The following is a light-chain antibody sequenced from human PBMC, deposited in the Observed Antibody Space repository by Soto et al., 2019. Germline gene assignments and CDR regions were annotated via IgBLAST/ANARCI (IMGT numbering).Light chain of an antibody. Sequence: DIQMTQPPSSLSASVGDRVTITCRASQTISSWLAWYQQKPGKAPKLLIYKASTLKSGVPSRFSGSGSGTEFTLTISSLQPDDFATYYCQQYNSYWTFGQGTKVDIK. CDR3: QQYNSYWT. CDR2: KAS. CDR1: QTISSW. J-gene: IGKJ1*01. V-gene: IGKV1-5*03.